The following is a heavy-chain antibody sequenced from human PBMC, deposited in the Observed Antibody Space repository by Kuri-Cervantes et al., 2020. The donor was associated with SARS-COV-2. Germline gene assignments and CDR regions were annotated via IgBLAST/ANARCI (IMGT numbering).Heavy chain of an antibody. CDR1: GFTFSSYA. CDR3: AKVGHYSYGYLGW. V-gene: IGHV3-30-3*01. Sequence: GESLKISCAASGFTFSSYAMHWVRQAPGKGLEWVAVISYDGSNKYYADSVKGRFTISRDNSKNTLYLQMNSLRAEDTAVYYCAKVGHYSYGYLGWWGQRTLVTVSS. CDR2: ISYDGSNK. D-gene: IGHD5-18*01. J-gene: IGHJ4*02.